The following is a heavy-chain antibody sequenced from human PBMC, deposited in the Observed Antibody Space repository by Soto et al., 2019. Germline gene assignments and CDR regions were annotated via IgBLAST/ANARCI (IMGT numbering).Heavy chain of an antibody. CDR3: PPVPTP. J-gene: IGHJ5*02. Sequence: QLQLQESGSGLVKPSQTLSLTCAVSGGSISSGGYSWSWIRQPPGKGLEWIGYIYHSGSTYYNPSLKRPVTKSVDRSQHHFSLNLSSLTAAAPAVYYRPPVPTPWGQGTLVPVSS. CDR1: GGSISSGGYS. V-gene: IGHV4-30-2*01. CDR2: IYHSGST.